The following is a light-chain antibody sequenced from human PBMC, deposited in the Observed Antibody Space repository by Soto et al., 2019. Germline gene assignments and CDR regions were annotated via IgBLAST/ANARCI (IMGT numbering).Light chain of an antibody. J-gene: IGKJ5*01. CDR2: GAS. Sequence: EIVLTQSPGTLSLSPGERATLSCRASQSVSSSYLAWYQQKPGQAPRLLIYGASSRATGIPDRFSGSGSGTDFTLTISRLEPEDFAVYYCQQYGGSITCGQGTRLEIK. CDR3: QQYGGSIT. CDR1: QSVSSSY. V-gene: IGKV3-20*01.